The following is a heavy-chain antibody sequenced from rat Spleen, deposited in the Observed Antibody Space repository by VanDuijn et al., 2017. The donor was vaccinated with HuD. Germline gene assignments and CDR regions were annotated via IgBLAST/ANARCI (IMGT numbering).Heavy chain of an antibody. CDR3: TREGHTMDRATYWFAY. J-gene: IGHJ3*01. Sequence: QVQLKESGPGLVQPSQTLSLTCTVSGFSLTSDSVSWVRQPPGKVLEWIAAVSSGGNTYYDSTLTSRLSISRDTSKSQVFLKIYSLQTEDTAIYFCTREGHTMDRATYWFAYWGQGTLVTVSS. D-gene: IGHD1-9*01. CDR1: GFSLTSDS. V-gene: IGHV2S12*01. CDR2: VSSGGNT.